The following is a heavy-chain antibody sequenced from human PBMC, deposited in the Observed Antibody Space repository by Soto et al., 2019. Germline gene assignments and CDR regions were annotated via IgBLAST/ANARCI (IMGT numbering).Heavy chain of an antibody. D-gene: IGHD1-7*01. CDR2: ISGSGGST. V-gene: IGHV3-23*01. CDR1: GFTFSSYA. J-gene: IGHJ4*02. Sequence: VGSLRLSCAASGFTFSSYAMSWVRQAPGKGLEWVSAISGSGGSTCYADSVKVRFTISIDNSKNTLYLQMNSLRAEDTAVYYCAKDRSPAKLARWYFHXWGQGTLLTVSX. CDR3: AKDRSPAKLARWYFHX.